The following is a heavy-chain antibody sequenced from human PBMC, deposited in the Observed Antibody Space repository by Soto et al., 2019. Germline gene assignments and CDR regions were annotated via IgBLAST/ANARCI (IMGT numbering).Heavy chain of an antibody. CDR1: GYTFTSYD. Sequence: QVQLVQSGAEVKKPGASVKVSCKASGYTFTSYDINWVRQAAGQGLEWIGWMNPNSGKAVYAQKFQGRVTMAGNTSISTAYMELSSLRSDDTAVYFFARGLVVVSATYWYFDLWVRGTLVTVSS. J-gene: IGHJ2*01. CDR3: ARGLVVVSATYWYFDL. D-gene: IGHD2-15*01. CDR2: MNPNSGKA. V-gene: IGHV1-8*01.